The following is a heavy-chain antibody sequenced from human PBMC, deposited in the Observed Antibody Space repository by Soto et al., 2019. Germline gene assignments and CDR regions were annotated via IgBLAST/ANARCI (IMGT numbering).Heavy chain of an antibody. CDR1: GDSISSGNKY. CDR2: VFSSGTT. J-gene: IGHJ6*02. V-gene: IGHV4-30-4*01. CDR3: ARVPSPFDYYYAMDV. Sequence: VQLRESGPGLVKPSQTLSLTCTVSGDSISSGNKYWSWIRQPPGKGLEWIGYVFSSGTTYYNPSLKGRVSISLDASETQSSLKFASVTDADSAVYYCARVPSPFDYYYAMDVWGQGTTVTVSS. D-gene: IGHD3-16*01.